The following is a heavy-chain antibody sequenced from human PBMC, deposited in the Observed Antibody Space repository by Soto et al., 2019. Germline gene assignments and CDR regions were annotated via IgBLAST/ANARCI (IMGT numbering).Heavy chain of an antibody. CDR1: GGSINSGGYY. J-gene: IGHJ4*02. Sequence: QVQLQESGPGLVKPSQTLSLTCTVSGGSINSGGYYWSWIRQHPGKGLEWIGHIHYSGRTYYNPPLKSRVTISVDPSKNQYSLKLSSVTAADTAVYYCARAVTVTTSMDHWGQGALVTVSS. D-gene: IGHD4-17*01. V-gene: IGHV4-31*03. CDR2: IHYSGRT. CDR3: ARAVTVTTSMDH.